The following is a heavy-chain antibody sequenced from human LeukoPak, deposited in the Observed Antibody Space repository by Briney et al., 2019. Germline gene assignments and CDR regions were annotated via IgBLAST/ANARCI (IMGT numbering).Heavy chain of an antibody. V-gene: IGHV4-39*01. CDR3: ARHDWVY. CDR1: GDSISRSSYY. J-gene: IGHJ4*02. D-gene: IGHD3-9*01. Sequence: PSETLSLTCTVSGDSISRSSYYWGWIRQPPGKGLEWIGSIYYSGSTYYNPSLKSRVTISVDTSKNQFSLKLSSVTAADTAVYYCARHDWVYWGQGTLVTVSS. CDR2: IYYSGST.